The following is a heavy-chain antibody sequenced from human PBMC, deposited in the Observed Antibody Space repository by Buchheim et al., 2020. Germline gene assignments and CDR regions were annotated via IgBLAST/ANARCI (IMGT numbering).Heavy chain of an antibody. V-gene: IGHV4-59*08. CDR2: IYYSGST. D-gene: IGHD5-18*01. CDR3: ARRVKYSYGFDP. CDR1: GGSISSYY. Sequence: QVQLQESGPGLVKPSETLSLTCTVSGGSISSYYWSWIRQPPGKGLEWIGYIYYSGSTNYNPPLKSRVTITVDTSKNQFSLKLSSVTAADTAVYYCARRVKYSYGFDPWGQGTL. J-gene: IGHJ5*02.